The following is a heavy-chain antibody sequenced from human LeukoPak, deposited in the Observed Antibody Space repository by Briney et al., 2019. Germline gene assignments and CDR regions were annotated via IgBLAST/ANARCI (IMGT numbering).Heavy chain of an antibody. CDR3: ARHASVDGNWPRPLDY. CDR1: GGSISSSPYY. V-gene: IGHV4-39*01. Sequence: SETLSLTCTVSGGSISSSPYYWGWIRQPPGKGLEWIGNIYYSGSTYYNPSLKTRVTISVDTSKNQFSLKLTSVTAAGTAAYYCARHASVDGNWPRPLDYWGQGSLVTVSS. CDR2: IYYSGST. J-gene: IGHJ4*02. D-gene: IGHD6-19*01.